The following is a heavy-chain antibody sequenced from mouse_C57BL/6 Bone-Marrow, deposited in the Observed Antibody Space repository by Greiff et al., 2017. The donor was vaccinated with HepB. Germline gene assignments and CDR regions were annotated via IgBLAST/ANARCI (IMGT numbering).Heavy chain of an antibody. CDR3: ARRDTTVVEDYAMDY. CDR1: GYTFTSYG. V-gene: IGHV1-81*01. Sequence: QVQLKESGAELARPGASVKLSCKASGYTFTSYGISWVKQRTGQGLEWIGEIYPRSGNTYYNEKFKGKATLTADKSSSTAYMELRSLTSEDSAVYFCARRDTTVVEDYAMDYWGQGTSVTVSS. CDR2: IYPRSGNT. D-gene: IGHD1-1*01. J-gene: IGHJ4*01.